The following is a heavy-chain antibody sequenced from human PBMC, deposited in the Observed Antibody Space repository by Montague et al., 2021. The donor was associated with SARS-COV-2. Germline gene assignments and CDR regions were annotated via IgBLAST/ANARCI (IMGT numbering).Heavy chain of an antibody. Sequence: PALVKPTQTLTLTCTFSGFSLATSGMSVSWIRQPPGKALEWLALIDWDDDKYYTTSLKTRLTISKDTSKNQVVLTMSNMDPVDTATYYCARKKPASCANAGFFFDFWGQGALVTVSA. CDR1: GFSLATSGMS. V-gene: IGHV2-70*01. CDR2: IDWDDDK. J-gene: IGHJ4*02. CDR3: ARKKPASCANAGFFFDF. D-gene: IGHD2-21*01.